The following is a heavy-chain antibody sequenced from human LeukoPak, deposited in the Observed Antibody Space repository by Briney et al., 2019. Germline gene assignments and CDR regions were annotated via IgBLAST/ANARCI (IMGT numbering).Heavy chain of an antibody. CDR2: INHSGST. D-gene: IGHD4-17*01. CDR3: ARDSYGDYPPHPNYFDY. CDR1: GGSFSGYY. V-gene: IGHV4-34*01. J-gene: IGHJ4*02. Sequence: SETLSLTCAVYGGSFSGYYWSWIRQPPGEGLEWIGEINHSGSTNYNPSLKSRVTISVDTSKNQFSLKLSSVTAADTAVYYCARDSYGDYPPHPNYFDYWGQGTLVTVSS.